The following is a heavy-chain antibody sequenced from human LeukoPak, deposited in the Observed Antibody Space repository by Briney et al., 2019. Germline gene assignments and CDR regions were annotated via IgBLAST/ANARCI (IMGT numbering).Heavy chain of an antibody. CDR2: IWYDGSNK. J-gene: IGHJ4*02. V-gene: IGHV3-33*01. D-gene: IGHD6-6*01. CDR3: AREMTSSSKYYFDY. CDR1: GFTFSSYG. Sequence: PGGSLRLSCAASGFTFSSYGMHWVRQAPGKGLEWVAVIWYDGSNKYYADSVKGRFTISRDNSKNTLYLQMNSLRAEDTAVYYCAREMTSSSKYYFDYWGQGTLVTVSP.